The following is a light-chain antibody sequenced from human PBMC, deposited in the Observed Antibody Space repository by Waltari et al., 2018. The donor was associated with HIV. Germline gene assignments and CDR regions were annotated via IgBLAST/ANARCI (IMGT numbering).Light chain of an antibody. CDR2: NGN. V-gene: IGLV3-21*02. Sequence: SYVLTQSPSVSVAPGQTASITCVGNNIGSKSVHWYQQKAGQAPVLVFYNGNDRPSGIPCRFSGARSGNTATLTISRVEAGDEADYYCHVWDRSSDHHVFGPGTKVTVL. J-gene: IGLJ1*01. CDR1: NIGSKS. CDR3: HVWDRSSDHHV.